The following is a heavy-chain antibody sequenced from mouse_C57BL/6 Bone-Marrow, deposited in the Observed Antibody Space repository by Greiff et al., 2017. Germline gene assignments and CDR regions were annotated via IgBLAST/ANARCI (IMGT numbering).Heavy chain of an antibody. D-gene: IGHD1-1*01. CDR2: IHPNSGST. CDR3: ALCTITTVVSYYFDS. Sequence: VQLQQPGAELVKPGASVKLSCKASGYTFTSYWMHWVKQRPGQGLEWIGMIHPNSGSTNYNEKFKSKATLTVDKSSSTAYMQLSSLTSEDSAVYYCALCTITTVVSYYFDSWGPGTTLTVSS. CDR1: GYTFTSYW. V-gene: IGHV1-64*01. J-gene: IGHJ2*01.